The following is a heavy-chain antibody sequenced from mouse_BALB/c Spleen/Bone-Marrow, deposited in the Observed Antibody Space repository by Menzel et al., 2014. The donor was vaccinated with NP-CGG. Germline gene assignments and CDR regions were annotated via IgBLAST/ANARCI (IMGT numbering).Heavy chain of an antibody. CDR2: INPSSGYT. D-gene: IGHD2-1*01. V-gene: IGHV1-4*01. J-gene: IGHJ4*01. CDR1: GYTFTTYT. CDR3: ARVYGNYDAMDY. Sequence: QVQLKHSGAELARPGASVKMSCRASGYTFTTYTMHWVKQRPGQGLEWIGYINPSSGYTYYNQKFKDKATLTADKSSSAAYLQLSSLTSDDSAVYYCARVYGNYDAMDYWGQGTSVTVSS.